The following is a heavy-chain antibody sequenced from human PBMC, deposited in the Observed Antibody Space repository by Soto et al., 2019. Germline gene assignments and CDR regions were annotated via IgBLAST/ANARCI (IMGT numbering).Heavy chain of an antibody. CDR2: ISRTSGST. D-gene: IGHD3-10*01. CDR3: ARTYYYGSGSYPRFDP. V-gene: IGHV3-23*01. CDR1: GFTFSSYA. Sequence: GGSXRLSCAASGFTFSSYAMSWVRQAPGKGLEWVSGISRTSGSTYYADSVKGRFTISRDNSKNTLYLQMNSLRAEDTAVYYCARTYYYGSGSYPRFDPWGQGTLVTVSS. J-gene: IGHJ5*02.